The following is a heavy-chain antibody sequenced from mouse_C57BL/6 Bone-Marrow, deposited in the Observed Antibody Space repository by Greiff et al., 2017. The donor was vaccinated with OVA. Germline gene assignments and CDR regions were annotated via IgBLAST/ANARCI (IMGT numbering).Heavy chain of an antibody. V-gene: IGHV5-9*01. D-gene: IGHD4-1*01. Sequence: EVQRVESGGGLVKPGGSLKLSCAASGFTFSSYTMSWVRQTPEKRLEWVATISGGGGNTYYPDSVKGRFTISRDNATNTLYLQMSSLRSEDTALYYCARLGLDYWGQGTTLTVSS. CDR2: ISGGGGNT. CDR1: GFTFSSYT. CDR3: ARLGLDY. J-gene: IGHJ2*01.